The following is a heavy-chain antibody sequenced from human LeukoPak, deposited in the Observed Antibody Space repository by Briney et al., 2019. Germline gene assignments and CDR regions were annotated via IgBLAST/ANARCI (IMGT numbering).Heavy chain of an antibody. CDR1: GFIFSNYA. Sequence: HSGGSLRLSCAASGFIFSNYAMTWVRHTPGRGLEWVSSISGSAGSTYYIDSVKGRFTISRDNSKNTLFLQMNSLRAEDTGMYYCGKYGVPGWSGYCDFWGQGTLVTVSS. V-gene: IGHV3-23*01. D-gene: IGHD2-15*01. CDR3: GKYGVPGWSGYCDF. J-gene: IGHJ4*02. CDR2: ISGSAGST.